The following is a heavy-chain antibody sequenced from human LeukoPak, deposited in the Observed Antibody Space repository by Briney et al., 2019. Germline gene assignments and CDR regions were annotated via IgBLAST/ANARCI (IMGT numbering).Heavy chain of an antibody. J-gene: IGHJ4*02. V-gene: IGHV1-69*06. CDR3: ARDLMGIAYRGAFYY. D-gene: IGHD6-13*01. CDR2: IIPIFGTT. CDR1: GGTFSNYV. Sequence: SVKVSCKASGGTFSNYVISWVRQAPGQGLEWMGGIIPIFGTTNYAQKFQGRVTINADKSTSTVYIELSSLRSEDTAVYYCARDLMGIAYRGAFYYWGQGTLVTVSS.